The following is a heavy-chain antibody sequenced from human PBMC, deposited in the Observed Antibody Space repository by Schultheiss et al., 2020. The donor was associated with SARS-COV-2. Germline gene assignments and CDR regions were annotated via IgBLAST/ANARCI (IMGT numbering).Heavy chain of an antibody. J-gene: IGHJ6*03. CDR1: GGSISSYY. CDR2: IYHSGST. V-gene: IGHV4-59*12. Sequence: SETLSLTCTVSGGSISSYYWSWIRQPPGKGLEWIGYIYHSGSTYYNPSLKSRVTISVDRSKNQFSLKLSSVTAADTAVYYCARVIGSSWWRYYYYYMDVWGKGTTVTVSS. D-gene: IGHD6-13*01. CDR3: ARVIGSSWWRYYYYYMDV.